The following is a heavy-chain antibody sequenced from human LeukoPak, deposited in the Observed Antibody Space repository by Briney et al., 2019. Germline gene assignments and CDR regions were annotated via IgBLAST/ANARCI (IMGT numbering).Heavy chain of an antibody. CDR1: GGSISSGGYY. CDR3: ARENYDGWFDP. Sequence: SETLSLTCTVSGGSISSGGYYWSWIRQHPGKGLEWIGYIYYSGSTYYNPSLKSRVTISVDTSKNQFSLRLSSVTAADTAVYYCARENYDGWFDPWGQGTLLTVSS. D-gene: IGHD4-23*01. CDR2: IYYSGST. V-gene: IGHV4-31*03. J-gene: IGHJ5*02.